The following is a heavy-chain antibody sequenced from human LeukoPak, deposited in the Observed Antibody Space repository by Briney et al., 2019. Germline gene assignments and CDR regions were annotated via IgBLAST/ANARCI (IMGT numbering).Heavy chain of an antibody. J-gene: IGHJ4*02. CDR1: GGSISSGGYS. Sequence: PSETLSLTCTVSGGSISSGGYSWSWIRQPPGKGLEWIGYIYYSGSTYYNPSLKSRVTISVDTSKNQFSLKLSSVTAADTAVYYCARGIRNLTGWLQLYFDYWGQGTLVTVSS. CDR3: ARGIRNLTGWLQLYFDY. CDR2: IYYSGST. V-gene: IGHV4-30-4*07. D-gene: IGHD5-24*01.